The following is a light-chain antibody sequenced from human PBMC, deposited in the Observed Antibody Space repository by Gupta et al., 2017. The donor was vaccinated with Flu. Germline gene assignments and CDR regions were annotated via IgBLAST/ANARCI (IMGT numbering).Light chain of an antibody. CDR2: AAS. CDR3: QQTYQSSST. J-gene: IGKJ2*01. Sequence: EIQLTQSPSSLSASLGDRVAITCRASQTIGISLNWYQQKPGQAPKLLIYAASSGQSGVPSRFSGSGSETDFTLTISSLQPEDFAVYYCQQTYQSSSTFGQGTRVEI. CDR1: QTIGIS. V-gene: IGKV1-39*01.